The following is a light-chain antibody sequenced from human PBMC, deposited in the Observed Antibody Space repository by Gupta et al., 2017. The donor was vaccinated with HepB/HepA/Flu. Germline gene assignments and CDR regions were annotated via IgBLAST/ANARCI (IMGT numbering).Light chain of an antibody. CDR1: HDITSW. J-gene: IGKJ3*01. Sequence: DIQLTQSPSSVSASVGDRVTITCRASHDITSWLGWYQQKPGKAPKLLIYAASSLQSGIPPKFSGSGSGTLFTLTISRLQPEDSATYFCQQAHRLPLTFGPGTKVDIK. CDR3: QQAHRLPLT. V-gene: IGKV1-12*01. CDR2: AAS.